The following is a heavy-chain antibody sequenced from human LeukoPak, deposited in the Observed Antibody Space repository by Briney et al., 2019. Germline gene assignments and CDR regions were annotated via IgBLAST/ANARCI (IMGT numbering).Heavy chain of an antibody. CDR3: SRARRDGYSWGDL. D-gene: IGHD5-24*01. J-gene: IGHJ4*02. Sequence: GASVKVSCKASGGTFNSYSISWARQAPGQGLEWMGRIIPIFDTPHYAQIFQGRVTITADQSTRTSYMELRSLTSDDTAVYYCSRARRDGYSWGDLWGQGTLVTVSS. CDR1: GGTFNSYS. CDR2: IIPIFDTP. V-gene: IGHV1-69*13.